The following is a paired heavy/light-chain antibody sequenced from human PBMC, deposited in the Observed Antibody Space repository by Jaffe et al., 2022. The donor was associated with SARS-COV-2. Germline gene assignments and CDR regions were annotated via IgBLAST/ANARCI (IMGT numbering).Heavy chain of an antibody. J-gene: IGHJ3*02. V-gene: IGHV1-46*04. CDR1: GYTFTNYY. Sequence: QVQLVQSGAEVKKPGASVKISCKASGYTFTNYYMHWLRQAPGQGLEWVGIIHPSGGSTDYERKLHGRVTMTRDTSTSTIYMELSSLRSEDTAVYYCARAIGPVRWPLDAFDIWGQGTMVTVSS. D-gene: IGHD2-21*01. CDR3: ARAIGPVRWPLDAFDI. CDR2: IHPSGGST.
Light chain of an antibody. Sequence: EIVLTQSPASLSFSPGERATLSCRASQGVSNNYLAWYQQKPGQAPRLLIYGASSRATGIPDRFSGSGSGTDFTLTISRLEPEDSAVYHCQQYGDSVGTFGQGTKLEIK. CDR2: GAS. CDR1: QGVSNNY. CDR3: QQYGDSVGT. V-gene: IGKV3-20*01. J-gene: IGKJ2*01.